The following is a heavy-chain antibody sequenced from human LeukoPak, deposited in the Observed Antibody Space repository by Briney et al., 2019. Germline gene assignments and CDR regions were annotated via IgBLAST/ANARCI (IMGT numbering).Heavy chain of an antibody. D-gene: IGHD2/OR15-2a*01. CDR3: AREGGTTAWD. CDR1: GFTFSTYW. CDR2: INTDGSST. J-gene: IGHJ4*02. V-gene: IGHV3-74*01. Sequence: PGGSLRLSCAASGFTFSTYWMSWVRQAPGKGLVWVSRINTDGSSTSYADSVKGRFTISRDNAKNTLYLQMNSLRAEDTAVYYCAREGGTTAWDWGQGTLVTVSS.